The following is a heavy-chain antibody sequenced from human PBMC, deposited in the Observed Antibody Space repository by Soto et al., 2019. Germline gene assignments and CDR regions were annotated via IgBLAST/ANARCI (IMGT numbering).Heavy chain of an antibody. CDR1: GGSFSGYY. V-gene: IGHV4-34*01. Sequence: SETLSLTCAVYGGSFSGYYWSWIRQPPGKGLEWIGEINHSGSTNYNPSLKSRVTISVDTSKNQFSLKLSSVTAADTAVYYCARRRITMVRGVKGTWFDPWGQGTLVTVS. J-gene: IGHJ5*02. CDR2: INHSGST. D-gene: IGHD3-10*01. CDR3: ARRRITMVRGVKGTWFDP.